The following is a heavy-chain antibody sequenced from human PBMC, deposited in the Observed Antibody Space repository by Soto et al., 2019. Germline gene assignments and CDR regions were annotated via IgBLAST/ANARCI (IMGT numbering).Heavy chain of an antibody. D-gene: IGHD3-3*01. CDR3: ARRYYDFWSGYYEYYYYYMDV. J-gene: IGHJ6*03. Sequence: GGSLSLSCAASGFTFSSYWMSWVRQAPGKGLEWVANIKQDGSEKYYVDSVKGRFTISRDNAKNSLYLQMNSLRAEDTAVYYCARRYYDFWSGYYEYYYYYMDVWGKGTTVTVSS. V-gene: IGHV3-7*01. CDR1: GFTFSSYW. CDR2: IKQDGSEK.